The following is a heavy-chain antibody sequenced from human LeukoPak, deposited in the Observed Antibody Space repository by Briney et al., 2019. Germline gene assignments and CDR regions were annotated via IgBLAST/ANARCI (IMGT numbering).Heavy chain of an antibody. CDR3: ARGPHGGFVIIPTEF. CDR2: IDSSSSYI. Sequence: GGSLRLSCAASGFTFSSYAMHWVRQAPGKGLEWVSSIDSSSSYIYYADSVKGRFTISRANAKNSLFLQMNSLRAEDTAVYYCARGPHGGFVIIPTEFWGQGTLVTVSS. J-gene: IGHJ4*02. CDR1: GFTFSSYA. V-gene: IGHV3-21*01. D-gene: IGHD3-3*01.